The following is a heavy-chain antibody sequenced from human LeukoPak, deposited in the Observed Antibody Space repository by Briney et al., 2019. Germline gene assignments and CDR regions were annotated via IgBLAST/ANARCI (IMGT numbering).Heavy chain of an antibody. D-gene: IGHD1-26*01. CDR1: GFTFSDYS. CDR3: ARGPDMGIDY. Sequence: GGSLRLSCAASGFTFSDYSMNWVRQAPGKGLEWVSYISSSSSSIYYADSVKGRFTISRDNAKNSLYLQMNSLRVEDTAVYYCARGPDMGIDYWGQGTLVTVSS. CDR2: ISSSSSSI. V-gene: IGHV3-48*04. J-gene: IGHJ4*02.